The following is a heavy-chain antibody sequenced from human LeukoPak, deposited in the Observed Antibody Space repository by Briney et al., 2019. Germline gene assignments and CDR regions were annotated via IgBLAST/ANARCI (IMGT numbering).Heavy chain of an antibody. Sequence: SVKVPCKASGGTFSSYAISWVRQAPGQGLEWMGGIIPIFGTANYAQKFQGRVTITADESTSTAYMELSSLRSEDTAVYYCARGPHERSGYPDDWGQGTLVTVSS. CDR2: IIPIFGTA. CDR1: GGTFSSYA. V-gene: IGHV1-69*01. D-gene: IGHD3-22*01. J-gene: IGHJ4*02. CDR3: ARGPHERSGYPDD.